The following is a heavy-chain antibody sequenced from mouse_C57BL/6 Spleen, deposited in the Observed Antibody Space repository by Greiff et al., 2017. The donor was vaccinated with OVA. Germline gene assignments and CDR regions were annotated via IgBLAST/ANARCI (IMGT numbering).Heavy chain of an antibody. V-gene: IGHV1-5*01. Sequence: VQLKESGTVLARPGASVKMSCKTSGYTFTSYWMHWVKQRPGQGLEWIGAIYPGNSDTSYNQKFKGQATLTAVTSASTAYMELSSLTNADSAVYYCTNMVTAEGYWGQGTTLTVSS. D-gene: IGHD2-2*01. CDR1: GYTFTSYW. CDR2: IYPGNSDT. CDR3: TNMVTAEGY. J-gene: IGHJ2*01.